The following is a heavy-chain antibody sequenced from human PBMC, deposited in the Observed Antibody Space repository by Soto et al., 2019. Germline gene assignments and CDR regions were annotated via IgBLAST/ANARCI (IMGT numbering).Heavy chain of an antibody. D-gene: IGHD7-27*01. V-gene: IGHV1-2*02. CDR1: GYTFTGYY. CDR3: ALGLPGEAFDY. CDR2: INPNSGGT. J-gene: IGHJ4*02. Sequence: ASVKVSCKASGYTFTGYYLHWVRQAPGQGLEWMGWINPNSGGTNYAHYAQKFQGRVSMTRDTSISTAYMEMSSLTSDDTAVYYCALGLPGEAFDYWGQG.